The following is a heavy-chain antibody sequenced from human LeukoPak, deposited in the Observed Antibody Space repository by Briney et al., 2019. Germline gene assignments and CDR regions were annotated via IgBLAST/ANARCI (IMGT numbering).Heavy chain of an antibody. CDR1: GFIFDDYA. D-gene: IGHD1-7*01. J-gene: IGHJ6*03. CDR3: ARDRGRGNWNYLYYYYYMDV. Sequence: GRSLRLSCAASGFIFDDYAMHWVRQAPGKGLEWVSGIRWNSGSIGYADSVRGRFTISRDNSKNSLYLQMNSLRAEDTAVYYCARDRGRGNWNYLYYYYYMDVWGKGTTVTVSS. CDR2: IRWNSGSI. V-gene: IGHV3-9*01.